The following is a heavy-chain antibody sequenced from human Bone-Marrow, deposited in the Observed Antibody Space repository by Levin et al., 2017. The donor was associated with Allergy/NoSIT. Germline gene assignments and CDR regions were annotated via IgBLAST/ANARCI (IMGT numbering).Heavy chain of an antibody. V-gene: IGHV1-69*06. CDR1: GGTFSSYA. CDR2: IIPIFGTA. J-gene: IGHJ6*03. Sequence: SVKVSCKASGGTFSSYAISWVRQAPGQGLEWMGGIIPIFGTANYAQKFQGRVTITADKSTNTAYMELSSLRSEDTAVYYCARERLELRGGYYYYMDVWGKGTTVTVSS. D-gene: IGHD1-7*01. CDR3: ARERLELRGGYYYYMDV.